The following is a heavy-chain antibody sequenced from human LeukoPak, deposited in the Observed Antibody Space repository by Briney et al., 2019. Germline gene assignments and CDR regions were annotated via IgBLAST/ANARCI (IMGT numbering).Heavy chain of an antibody. J-gene: IGHJ3*02. D-gene: IGHD3-22*01. CDR3: ARASGYYYYAFDI. Sequence: GGSLRLSCAASGFTVSSNYMSWVRQAPEKGLEWVANIKQDGSEKYYVDSVKGRFTISRDNAKDSLFLQMNSLRAEDTAVYYCARASGYYYYAFDIWGQGTMVTVSS. CDR1: GFTVSSNY. V-gene: IGHV3-7*04. CDR2: IKQDGSEK.